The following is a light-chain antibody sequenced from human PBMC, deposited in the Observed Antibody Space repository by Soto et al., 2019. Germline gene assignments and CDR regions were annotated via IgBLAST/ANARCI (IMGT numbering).Light chain of an antibody. V-gene: IGLV2-14*01. CDR3: TSYTSSSTPV. J-gene: IGLJ1*01. CDR1: SSDIGAYDY. Sequence: QSALTQPASLSGSPGQSITISCTGTSSDIGAYDYVSWFQQHPGKAPKLMISEVSNRPSGVSDRFSGSKSGNTASLTISGLQAEDEADYYCTSYTSSSTPVFGTGTKLTVL. CDR2: EVS.